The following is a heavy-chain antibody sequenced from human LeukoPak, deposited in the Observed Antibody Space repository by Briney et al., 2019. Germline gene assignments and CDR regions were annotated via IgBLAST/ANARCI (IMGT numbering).Heavy chain of an antibody. Sequence: GASVKVSCKASGYTFTGYYMHWVRQAPGQGLEWMGWINPYSGGTDFAQKFQGRVTMTRDTSITTAYMELTRLRSDDTAVYYCARCNSVGCPIYYWGQGTLVTVS. CDR3: ARCNSVGCPIYY. D-gene: IGHD2/OR15-2a*01. CDR1: GYTFTGYY. CDR2: INPYSGGT. V-gene: IGHV1-2*02. J-gene: IGHJ4*02.